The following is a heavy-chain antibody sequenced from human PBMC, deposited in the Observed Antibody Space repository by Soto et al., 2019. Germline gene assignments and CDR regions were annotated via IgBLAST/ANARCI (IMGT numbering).Heavy chain of an antibody. D-gene: IGHD5-12*01. J-gene: IGHJ4*02. CDR3: ARTYIVATISGEFDY. Sequence: VKVYCKIWGYGITVFSIDWLRLATGKGLEWMGGFDPEDGETIYAQKFQGRVTMTEDTSTDTAYMELSSLRSVDTATYYCARTYIVATISGEFDYRGQGTLVTVFS. V-gene: IGHV1-24*01. CDR2: FDPEDGET. CDR1: GYGITVFS.